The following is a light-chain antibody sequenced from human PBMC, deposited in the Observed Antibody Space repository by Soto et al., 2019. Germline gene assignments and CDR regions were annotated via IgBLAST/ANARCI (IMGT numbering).Light chain of an antibody. V-gene: IGKV1-39*01. J-gene: IGKJ5*01. Sequence: DIQMPPSPSSLSAALGHTVTIAFRASQTISNYLNWYQQKSGRAPELLVYAASNLQSGVPSGFTGSGSGTHFTLTISGLEPADFATYFCQQSYNTPITFGQGTRLEI. CDR3: QQSYNTPIT. CDR2: AAS. CDR1: QTISNY.